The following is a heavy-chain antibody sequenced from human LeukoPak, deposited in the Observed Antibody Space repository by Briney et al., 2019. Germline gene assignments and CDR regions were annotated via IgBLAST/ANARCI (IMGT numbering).Heavy chain of an antibody. Sequence: ASVKVSCKASGGTFSSYAISWVRQAPGQGLEWMGGIIPIFGTANYAQKFQGRVTITTDESTSTAYMELSSLRFEDTAVYYCAADVDTAMAPRPNLDYWGQGTLVTVSS. CDR2: IIPIFGTA. CDR3: AADVDTAMAPRPNLDY. V-gene: IGHV1-69*05. J-gene: IGHJ4*02. D-gene: IGHD5-18*01. CDR1: GGTFSSYA.